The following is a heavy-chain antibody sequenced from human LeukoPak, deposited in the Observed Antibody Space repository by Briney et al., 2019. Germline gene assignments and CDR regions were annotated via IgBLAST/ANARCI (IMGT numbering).Heavy chain of an antibody. V-gene: IGHV4-59*01. J-gene: IGHJ4*02. D-gene: IGHD2/OR15-2a*01. Sequence: SETLSLTCTVSGGSISSYYWSWVRQPPGKGLEWIGYIYSSGSTNYNPSLKSRVIISLDTSKSQFSLKLSFVTAADTAVYYCARSFSARMFFDYWGQGSLVTVSS. CDR3: ARSFSARMFFDY. CDR2: IYSSGST. CDR1: GGSISSYY.